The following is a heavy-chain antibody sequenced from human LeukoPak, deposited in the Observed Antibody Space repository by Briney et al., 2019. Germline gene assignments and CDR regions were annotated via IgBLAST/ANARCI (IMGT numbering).Heavy chain of an antibody. V-gene: IGHV3-23*01. CDR1: GFTFSSYA. CDR2: ISGSGGST. J-gene: IGHJ4*02. Sequence: GGSLRLSCAASGFTFSSYAMSWVRQAPGKGQEWVSAISGSGGSTYYADSVKGRFTISRDNSKNTLYLQMNSLRAEDTAVYYCAKATEKFWAYYFDSWGQGTLVTVSS. D-gene: IGHD3-16*01. CDR3: AKATEKFWAYYFDS.